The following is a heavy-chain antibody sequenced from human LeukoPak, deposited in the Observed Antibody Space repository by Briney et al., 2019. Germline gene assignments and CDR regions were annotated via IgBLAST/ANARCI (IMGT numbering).Heavy chain of an antibody. CDR1: GFTVSTNY. D-gene: IGHD6-13*01. CDR2: IYRGGST. J-gene: IGHJ4*02. CDR3: ARDRGSRWFGPIDY. V-gene: IGHV3-53*01. Sequence: GGSLRLSCAASGFTVSTNYVSWVRQAPGKGLEWVSVIYRGGSTYYADSVKGRFTISRDNSKNTLHLQMNSLRAEDTAVYYCARDRGSRWFGPIDYWGLGTLVTVSS.